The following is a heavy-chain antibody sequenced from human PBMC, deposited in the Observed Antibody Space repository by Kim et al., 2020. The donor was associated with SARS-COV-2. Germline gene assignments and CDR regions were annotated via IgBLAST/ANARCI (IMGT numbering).Heavy chain of an antibody. CDR2: ISGSGSRI. D-gene: IGHD4-17*01. CDR3: ARDPVNGYGDRLDF. CDR1: GFTFSSYA. J-gene: IGHJ4*02. Sequence: GGSLRLSCAASGFTFSSYAMNWVRQAPGEGLEWVSAISGSGSRIYYADSVKGRFTISRDNSKNTLYLQMNSLRAEDTAVYYCARDPVNGYGDRLDFCGQG. V-gene: IGHV3-23*01.